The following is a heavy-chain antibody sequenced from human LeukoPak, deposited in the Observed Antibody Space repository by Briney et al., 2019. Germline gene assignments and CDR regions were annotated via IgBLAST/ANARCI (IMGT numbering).Heavy chain of an antibody. D-gene: IGHD5-12*01. CDR3: ARRQGYAFDY. CDR2: ISYDGSNK. J-gene: IGHJ4*02. V-gene: IGHV3-30*01. Sequence: QTGGSLRLSCAASGFTFSSYAMHWVRQAPGKGLEWVAVISYDGSNKYYADSVKGRFTISRDNSKNTLYLQMNSLRAEDTAVYYCARRQGYAFDYWGQGTLVTVSS. CDR1: GFTFSSYA.